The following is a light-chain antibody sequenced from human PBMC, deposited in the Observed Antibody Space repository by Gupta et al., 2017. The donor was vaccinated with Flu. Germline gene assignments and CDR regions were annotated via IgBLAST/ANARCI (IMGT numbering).Light chain of an antibody. CDR1: SSSIGSNY. J-gene: IGLJ3*02. Sequence: QSVLTQPPSASGTPGQTVTISCSGSSSSIGSNYVFWYQQLPGTAPKLLIYRNNQRPSGVPDRFSGSKSGTSASLAISGLRSEDEADYYCATCDDSLSGWVFGGGTKLTVL. CDR3: ATCDDSLSGWV. V-gene: IGLV1-47*01. CDR2: RNN.